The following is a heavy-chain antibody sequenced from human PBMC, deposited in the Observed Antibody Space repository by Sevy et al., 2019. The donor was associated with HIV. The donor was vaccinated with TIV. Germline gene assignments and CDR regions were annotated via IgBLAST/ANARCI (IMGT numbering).Heavy chain of an antibody. CDR3: ARFLKGDYTNYFDS. CDR2: IFWDDEK. CDR1: GFSLNTSGVG. J-gene: IGHJ4*02. D-gene: IGHD4-4*01. Sequence: SGPTLVKPAQTLTLTCSFSGFSLNTSGVGVGWIRLPPGKALEWLALIFWDDEKRYSPPLKNRLTITKDTSKNQVVLTMTNMDPVDTATYYCARFLKGDYTNYFDSWDQRSLVTVSS. V-gene: IGHV2-5*02.